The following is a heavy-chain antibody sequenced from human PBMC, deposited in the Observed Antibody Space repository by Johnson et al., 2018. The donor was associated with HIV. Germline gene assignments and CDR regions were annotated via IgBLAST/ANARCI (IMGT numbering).Heavy chain of an antibody. V-gene: IGHV3-NL1*01. CDR2: IYSGGST. CDR1: GFTFSSYG. J-gene: IGHJ3*01. CDR3: AREIGWELHDGAFDV. Sequence: QVQLVESGGGVVQPGRSLRLSCAASGFTFSSYGMHWVRQAPGKGLEWVSVIYSGGSTYYADSVKGRFTISRDNSKNTLYLQMISLRAEDTALYYCAREIGWELHDGAFDVWGQGTMVTVSS. D-gene: IGHD1-26*01.